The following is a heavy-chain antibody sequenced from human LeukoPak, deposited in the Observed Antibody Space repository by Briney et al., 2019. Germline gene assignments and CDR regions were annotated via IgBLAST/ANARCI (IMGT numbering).Heavy chain of an antibody. CDR2: IRYDGSNK. CDR3: AKDPRSAGDIVVVPAAHYYYYYMDV. V-gene: IGHV3-30*02. CDR1: GFTFSSYG. D-gene: IGHD2-2*01. J-gene: IGHJ6*03. Sequence: GGSLRLSCAASGFTFSSYGMHWVRQAPGKGLEWVAFIRYDGSNKYYADSVKGRFTISRDNSKNTLYLQMNSLRAEDTAVYYCAKDPRSAGDIVVVPAAHYYYYYMDVWGKGTTVTVSS.